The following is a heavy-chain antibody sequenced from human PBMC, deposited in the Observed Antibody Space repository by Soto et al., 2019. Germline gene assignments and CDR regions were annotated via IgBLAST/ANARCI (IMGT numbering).Heavy chain of an antibody. CDR3: ARGRLEWLLLGYGVDV. CDR1: GGSFSDYY. Sequence: SETLSLTCAVYGGSFSDYYGTWIRQSPGKGLEWIGEINHSGITYYNPSLKSRVTISVDTSKNQFSLKLRSVTAADTAVYYCARGRLEWLLLGYGVDVWGQGTTVTGSS. V-gene: IGHV4-34*01. D-gene: IGHD3-3*01. CDR2: INHSGIT. J-gene: IGHJ6*02.